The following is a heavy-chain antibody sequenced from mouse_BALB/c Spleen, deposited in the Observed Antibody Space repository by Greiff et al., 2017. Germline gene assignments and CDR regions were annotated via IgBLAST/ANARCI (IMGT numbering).Heavy chain of an antibody. D-gene: IGHD1-1*02. Sequence: VQLQQSGAELMKPGASVKISCKATGYTFSSYWIEWVKQRPGHGLEWIGEILPGSGSTNYNEKFKGKATFTADTSSNTAYMQLSSLTSEDSAVYYCARRGGYHAMDYWGQGTSVTVSS. V-gene: IGHV1-9*01. CDR2: ILPGSGST. J-gene: IGHJ4*01. CDR3: ARRGGYHAMDY. CDR1: GYTFSSYW.